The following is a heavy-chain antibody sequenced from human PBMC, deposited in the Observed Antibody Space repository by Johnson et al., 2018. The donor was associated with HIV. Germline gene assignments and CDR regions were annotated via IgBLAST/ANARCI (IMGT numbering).Heavy chain of an antibody. CDR1: GFTFSSYD. Sequence: VQLVESGGDLVQPGGSLRLSCAASGFTFSSYDMHWVRQATGKGLEWVSAIGTAGDTYYPGSVKGRFTISRENAKNSLYLQMNSLRAGDTAVYYCARARPKRNYDFWSVYYRLDHDAFDIWCQGTMVTVSS. V-gene: IGHV3-13*01. CDR3: ARARPKRNYDFWSVYYRLDHDAFDI. CDR2: IGTAGDT. J-gene: IGHJ3*02. D-gene: IGHD3-3*01.